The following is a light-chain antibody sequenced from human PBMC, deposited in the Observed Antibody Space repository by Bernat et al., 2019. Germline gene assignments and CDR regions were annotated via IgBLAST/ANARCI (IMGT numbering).Light chain of an antibody. J-gene: IGLJ3*02. CDR2: EVS. V-gene: IGLV2-8*01. Sequence: QSALTQPPSASGSPGQSVTISCTGTSSDVGGHAHVSWYQQHPGKAPKVMIYEVSERPSGVPDRFSGSRSGNTASLTVAGLQPDDEADYYCSSYAGSFNCVFGGGTKLTVL. CDR1: SSDVGGHAH. CDR3: SSYAGSFNCV.